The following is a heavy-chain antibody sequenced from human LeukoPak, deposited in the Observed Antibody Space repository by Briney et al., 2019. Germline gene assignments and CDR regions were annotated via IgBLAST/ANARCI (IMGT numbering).Heavy chain of an antibody. D-gene: IGHD3-3*01. CDR1: GFTVSSNY. Sequence: GGSLRLSCAASGFTVSSNYMSWVRQAPGKRLEWVSVIYSGGSTYYADSVKGRFTISRDNSKNTLYLQMNSLRAEDTAVYYCARSDFAPTFDYWGQGTLVTVSS. V-gene: IGHV3-66*01. CDR3: ARSDFAPTFDY. J-gene: IGHJ4*02. CDR2: IYSGGST.